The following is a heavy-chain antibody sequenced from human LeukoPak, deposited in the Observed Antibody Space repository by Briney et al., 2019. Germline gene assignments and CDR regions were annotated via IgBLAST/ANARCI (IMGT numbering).Heavy chain of an antibody. CDR3: ARLAPYPGVWASDY. J-gene: IGHJ4*02. CDR2: IYDTGNT. Sequence: NSSETLSLTCAVYGGSFSGFYWSWVRQPPGKGLEWIGHIYDTGNTNYNPSLESRVTISVDTSKNQFSLKLRSVTAADTAVYYCARLAPYPGVWASDYWGQGTLVTVSS. V-gene: IGHV4-59*08. CDR1: GGSFSGFY. D-gene: IGHD6-13*01.